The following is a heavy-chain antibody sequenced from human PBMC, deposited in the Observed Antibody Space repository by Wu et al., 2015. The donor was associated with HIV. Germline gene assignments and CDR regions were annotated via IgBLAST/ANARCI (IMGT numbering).Heavy chain of an antibody. CDR2: INPNSGGT. V-gene: IGHV1-2*02. J-gene: IGHJ3*02. D-gene: IGHD2-15*01. CDR1: GYTFTGYY. CDR3: ARGRADIVANGGAFDI. Sequence: QVQLVQSGAEVKKPGASVKVSCKASGYTFTGYYMHWVRQAPGQGLEWMGWINPNSGGTNYAQKFQGRVTMTRDTSISTAYMELSRLRSDDTAVYYCARGRADIVANGGAFDIWGQGTMVTVSS.